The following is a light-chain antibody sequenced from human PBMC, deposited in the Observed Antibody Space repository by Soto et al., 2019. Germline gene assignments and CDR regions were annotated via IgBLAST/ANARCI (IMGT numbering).Light chain of an antibody. J-gene: IGKJ1*01. CDR3: QQYYSYPRT. V-gene: IGKV1-8*01. Sequence: IRMTQSPSSSSASPGDRVTITCRASQGISSYLAWYQQKPGKAPKLLIYAASTLQSGVPSRFSGSGSGTDFTLTISCLQSEDFATYYCQQYYSYPRTFGQGTKVDIK. CDR1: QGISSY. CDR2: AAS.